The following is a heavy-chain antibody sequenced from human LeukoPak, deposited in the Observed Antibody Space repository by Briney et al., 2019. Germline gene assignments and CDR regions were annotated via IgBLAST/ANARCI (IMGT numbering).Heavy chain of an antibody. CDR3: ASSVVAANYYYYGMDV. CDR1: GFTFSDHY. CDR2: TRNKANSYTT. D-gene: IGHD2-15*01. J-gene: IGHJ6*02. V-gene: IGHV3-72*01. Sequence: PGGSLRLSCAASGFTFSDHYMDWVRQAPGKGLEWVGRTRNKANSYTTEYAASVKGRFTISRDDPKNSLYLQMNSLKTEDTAVYYCASSVVAANYYYYGMDVWGQGTTVTVSS.